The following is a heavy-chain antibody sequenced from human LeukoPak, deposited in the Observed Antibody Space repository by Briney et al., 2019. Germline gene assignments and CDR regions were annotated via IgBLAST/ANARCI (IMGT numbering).Heavy chain of an antibody. CDR2: ISGNGGNT. D-gene: IGHD1-1*01. CDR3: VKIPPRDNWKLDY. CDR1: GFTFSSYA. Sequence: QPGRSLRLSCAASGFTFSSYAMHWVRQAPGMGLEYVSAISGNGGNTYYADSVKGRFTISRDNSRNTLYLQMSSLRAEDTAVYHCVKIPPRDNWKLDYWGQGTLVTVSS. J-gene: IGHJ4*02. V-gene: IGHV3-64D*09.